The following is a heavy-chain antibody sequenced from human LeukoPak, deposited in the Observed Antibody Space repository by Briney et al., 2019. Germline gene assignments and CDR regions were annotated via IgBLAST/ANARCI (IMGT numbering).Heavy chain of an antibody. V-gene: IGHV3-30*18. J-gene: IGHJ4*02. CDR2: ISYDGSNK. Sequence: PGGSLRLSCAASGFTFSSYGMHWVRQAPGKGLEWVAVISYDGSNKYYADSVKGRFTISRDNSKNTLYLQMNSLRAEDTAVYYCAKDGSSLWGQGTLVTVSS. CDR1: GFTFSSYG. CDR3: AKDGSSL. D-gene: IGHD6-13*01.